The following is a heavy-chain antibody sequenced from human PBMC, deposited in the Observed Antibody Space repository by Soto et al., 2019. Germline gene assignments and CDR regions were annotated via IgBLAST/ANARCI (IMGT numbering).Heavy chain of an antibody. Sequence: PGGSLRLSCAASGLTFSSYAMSWVRQAPGKGLEWVSAISGSGGSTYYADSVKGRFTISRDNSKNTLYLQMNSLRAEDTAVYYCAKPRSVLTPLWFGDFNDWGQGTLVTVSS. CDR3: AKPRSVLTPLWFGDFND. V-gene: IGHV3-23*01. J-gene: IGHJ4*02. CDR2: ISGSGGST. D-gene: IGHD3-10*01. CDR1: GLTFSSYA.